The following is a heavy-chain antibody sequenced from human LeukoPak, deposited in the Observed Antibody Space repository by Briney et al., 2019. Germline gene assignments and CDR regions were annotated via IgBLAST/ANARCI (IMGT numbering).Heavy chain of an antibody. CDR3: ARVMGYCSGGSCYPFDY. J-gene: IGHJ4*02. V-gene: IGHV3-48*03. CDR2: ISSSGSTI. D-gene: IGHD2-15*01. Sequence: GGSLRLSCAASGFTFSSYEMNWVRQAPGKGLEWVSYISSSGSTIYYADSVKGRFTISRDNAKNSLYLQMNSLRAEDTAVYSCARVMGYCSGGSCYPFDYWGQGTLVTVSS. CDR1: GFTFSSYE.